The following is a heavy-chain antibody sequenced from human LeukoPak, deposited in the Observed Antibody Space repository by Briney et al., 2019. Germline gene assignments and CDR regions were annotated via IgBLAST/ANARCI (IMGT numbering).Heavy chain of an antibody. J-gene: IGHJ4*01. V-gene: IGHV3-11*04. Sequence: PGGSLRLSCTGSGFTFNDYYMSWVRQAPGKGLEWLSFISAGGYPIYYADSVRGRFTISRDTAKNSLYLHMNSLRVEDTAVYYCVMTAGPPTDHWGQGALVTVSS. CDR3: VMTAGPPTDH. CDR1: GFTFNDYY. CDR2: ISAGGYPI.